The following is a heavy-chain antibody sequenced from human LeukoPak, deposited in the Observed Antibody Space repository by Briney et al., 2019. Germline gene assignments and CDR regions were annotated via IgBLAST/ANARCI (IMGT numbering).Heavy chain of an antibody. CDR3: AKDVVAATVWYFDL. J-gene: IGHJ2*01. CDR1: GFTFSSYA. CDR2: ISGSGGST. Sequence: GGSLRLSCAASGFTFSSYAMSWVRQAPGKGLEWVSAISGSGGSTYYADSVKGWFTISRDNSKNTLYLQMNSLRAEDTAVYYCAKDVVAATVWYFDLWGRGTLVTVSS. D-gene: IGHD2-15*01. V-gene: IGHV3-23*01.